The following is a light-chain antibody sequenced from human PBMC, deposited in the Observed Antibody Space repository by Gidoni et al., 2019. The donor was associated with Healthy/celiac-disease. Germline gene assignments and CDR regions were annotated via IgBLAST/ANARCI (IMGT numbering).Light chain of an antibody. CDR3: LLSYSGARSVV. Sequence: QAVVTQEPSLTVSPGGTVTLTCGPSTGAVTSCQYPYWFQQKPGQAPRTLIYDTSNKHSWTPARFSGSLLGGKAALTLSGAQPEDEAEYYCLLSYSGARSVVFGGGTKLTVL. CDR1: TGAVTSCQY. J-gene: IGLJ2*01. CDR2: DTS. V-gene: IGLV7-46*01.